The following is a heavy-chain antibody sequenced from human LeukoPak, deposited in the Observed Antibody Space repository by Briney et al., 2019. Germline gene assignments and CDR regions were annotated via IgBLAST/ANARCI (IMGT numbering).Heavy chain of an antibody. V-gene: IGHV4-34*01. J-gene: IGHJ5*02. CDR2: INHSGTT. CDR3: ARGGYYGSGSADWFDP. D-gene: IGHD3-10*01. Sequence: QXPGKGLXXXGEINHSGTTNYNPSLKSRVTISVETAKNHVSLKLSSVTAADTAVYYCARGGYYGSGSADWFDPWGQGTLVTVSS.